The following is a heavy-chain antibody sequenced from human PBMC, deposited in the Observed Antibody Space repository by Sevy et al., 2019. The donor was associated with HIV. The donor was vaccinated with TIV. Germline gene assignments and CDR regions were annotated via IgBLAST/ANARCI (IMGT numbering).Heavy chain of an antibody. J-gene: IGHJ5*02. CDR2: ISGSGDST. CDR3: AKGPDYGDYVGWIDP. Sequence: GGSLRLSCVASGFTFSSSAMSWVRQAPGKGLEWVSTISGSGDSTYFADSVKGRFTISRDNSKNTLYLQMDSLRAGGTAVYYCAKGPDYGDYVGWIDPWGQGTLVTVSS. D-gene: IGHD4-17*01. V-gene: IGHV3-23*01. CDR1: GFTFSSSA.